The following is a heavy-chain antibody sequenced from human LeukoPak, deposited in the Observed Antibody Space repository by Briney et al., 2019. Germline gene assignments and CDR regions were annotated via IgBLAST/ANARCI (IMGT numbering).Heavy chain of an antibody. J-gene: IGHJ4*02. V-gene: IGHV3-23*01. CDR3: AKDIAQGYTFGSIEQDY. D-gene: IGHD5-18*01. CDR1: GFTFSNYA. CDR2: ISESGSGT. Sequence: GGSLRLSCAASGFTFSNYAMSWVRPAPGKGLEGVSAISESGSGTYYADSVKGRFTISRDNSKDTLSLQMNSLRAEDTAVYYCAKDIAQGYTFGSIEQDYWGQGTLVTVSS.